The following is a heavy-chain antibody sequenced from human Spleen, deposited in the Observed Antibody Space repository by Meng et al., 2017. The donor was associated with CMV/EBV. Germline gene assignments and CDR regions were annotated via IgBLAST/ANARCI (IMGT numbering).Heavy chain of an antibody. CDR3: AREGNQPITTSNWFDP. D-gene: IGHD1-14*01. V-gene: IGHV4-30-4*08. J-gene: IGHJ5*02. Sequence: SETLSLTCTVSGGSVSSGSYYWTWIRQPPGKGLEWIGYISYSGSTYINLSLRSRVSISADTSTNQFSLKWSSVTAADTAVYYCAREGNQPITTSNWFDPWGQGTLVTVSS. CDR2: ISYSGST. CDR1: GGSVSSGSYY.